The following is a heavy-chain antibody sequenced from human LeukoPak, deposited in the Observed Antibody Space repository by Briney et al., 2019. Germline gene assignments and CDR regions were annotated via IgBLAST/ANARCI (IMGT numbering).Heavy chain of an antibody. CDR3: ARGDGYNDDAFDI. CDR2: ISSSSSYI. Sequence: PGGSLRLSCAASGFTFSSYSMNWVRQAPGKGLEWVSSISSSSSYIYYADSVKGRFTISRDNAKNSLYLQMNSPRAEDTAVYYCARGDGYNDDAFDIWGQGTMVTVSS. CDR1: GFTFSSYS. V-gene: IGHV3-21*01. D-gene: IGHD5-24*01. J-gene: IGHJ3*02.